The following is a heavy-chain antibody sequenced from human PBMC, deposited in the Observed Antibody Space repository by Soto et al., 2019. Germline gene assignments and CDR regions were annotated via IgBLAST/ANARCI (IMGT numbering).Heavy chain of an antibody. CDR3: ASAKGMEENYYFYGMDI. D-gene: IGHD1-1*01. J-gene: IGHJ6*02. V-gene: IGHV1-3*01. Sequence: QVQVVQSGAEVKKPGASVKVSCKASGYTFSTYAMHWERQAPGQSLEWLGWINGGTGQTRYSQRFQDRVTITRDTSARTAYMELTSLASEDTAVYYCASAKGMEENYYFYGMDIWCQGTTVTVSS. CDR1: GYTFSTYA. CDR2: INGGTGQT.